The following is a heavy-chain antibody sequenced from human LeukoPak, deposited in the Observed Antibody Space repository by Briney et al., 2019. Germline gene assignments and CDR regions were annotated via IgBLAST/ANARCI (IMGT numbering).Heavy chain of an antibody. CDR3: ARGSRYSSSFDP. V-gene: IGHV1-18*01. Sequence: ASLKVSCTASRYTFTSYGISWVRQAPGQRLEWMGWITAYNGNTNYAQKVQGRVTMTTETSTTTAYMERRSLRSDDTAVYYCARGSRYSSSFDPWGQGTLVTVSS. J-gene: IGHJ5*02. CDR1: RYTFTSYG. D-gene: IGHD6-13*01. CDR2: ITAYNGNT.